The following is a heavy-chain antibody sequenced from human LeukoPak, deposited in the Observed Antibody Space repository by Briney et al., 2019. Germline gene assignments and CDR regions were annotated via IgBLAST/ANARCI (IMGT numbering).Heavy chain of an antibody. J-gene: IGHJ3*02. D-gene: IGHD4-17*01. CDR2: IYSGGST. CDR3: ARVRLDAFDI. CDR1: GFTFSSYA. V-gene: IGHV3-53*01. Sequence: GGSLRLSCAASGFTFSSYAMSWVRQAPGKGLEWVSVIYSGGSTYYADSVKGRFTISRDNSKNTLYLQMNSLRAEDTAVYYCARVRLDAFDIWGQGTMVTVSS.